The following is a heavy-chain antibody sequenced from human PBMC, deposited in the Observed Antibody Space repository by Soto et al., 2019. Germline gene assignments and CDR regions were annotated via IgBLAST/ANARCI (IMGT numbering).Heavy chain of an antibody. CDR1: GGSISSSNW. V-gene: IGHV4-4*02. Sequence: PSETPALTCAFPGGSISSSNWWSWVRQAPGKVLEWSGEIYHSGSTTSNPSLKSRVTISVDKSKNQFSLKLSSVTAADTAVYYCARTTYYYDSSGYYNWFDPWGQGTLVTVS. J-gene: IGHJ5*02. CDR2: IYHSGST. CDR3: ARTTYYYDSSGYYNWFDP. D-gene: IGHD3-22*01.